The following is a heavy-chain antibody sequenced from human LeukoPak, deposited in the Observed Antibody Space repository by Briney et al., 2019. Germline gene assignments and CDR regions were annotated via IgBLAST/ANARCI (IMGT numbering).Heavy chain of an antibody. V-gene: IGHV3-30*02. CDR2: IRYDGSNK. D-gene: IGHD3-22*01. CDR1: GFTFSSYG. CDR3: ARDYYDSSGYYYGY. J-gene: IGHJ4*02. Sequence: PGGSLRLSCAASGFTFSSYGMHWVRQAPGKGLEWVAFIRYDGSNKYYADSVKGRFTISRDNSKNTLYLQMNSLRSEDTAVYYCARDYYDSSGYYYGYWGQGTLVTVSS.